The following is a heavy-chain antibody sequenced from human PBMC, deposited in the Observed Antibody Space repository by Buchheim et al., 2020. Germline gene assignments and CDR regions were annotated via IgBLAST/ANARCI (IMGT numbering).Heavy chain of an antibody. CDR2: ISGSSSET. Sequence: QVQLVESGGGLVKPGGSLRLSCAASGFTFSDYYMTWIRQAPGKGLEWLSYISGSSSETNYADSVRGRFTISRDNAKNSLYRQMNSLRVEDTAVYYCMTGGQIRNGDYWGQGTL. V-gene: IGHV3-11*06. J-gene: IGHJ4*02. CDR3: MTGGQIRNGDY. CDR1: GFTFSDYY. D-gene: IGHD1-14*01.